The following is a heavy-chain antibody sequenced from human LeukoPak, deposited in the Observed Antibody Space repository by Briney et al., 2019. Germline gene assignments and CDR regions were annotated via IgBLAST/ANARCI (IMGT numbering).Heavy chain of an antibody. CDR1: GGSISSGDYY. V-gene: IGHV4-30-4*01. D-gene: IGHD3-10*01. CDR2: IYYSGST. CDR3: ARPRRAVRGVIYDAFDI. J-gene: IGHJ3*02. Sequence: SETLSLTCTVSGGSISSGDYYWSWIRQPPGKGLEWIGYIYYSGSTYYNPSLKSRVTISVDTSKNQFSLKLSSVTAADTAVYYCARPRRAVRGVIYDAFDIWGQGTMVTVSS.